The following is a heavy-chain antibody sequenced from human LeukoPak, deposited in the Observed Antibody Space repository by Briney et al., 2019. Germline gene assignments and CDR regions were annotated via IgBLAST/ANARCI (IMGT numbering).Heavy chain of an antibody. Sequence: ASVTVSCKASGYTFTGYYMHWVRQAPGQGLEWMGWINPNSGGTNYAQRFQGRVTMTRDTSISTAYMELSRLRSDDTAVYYCARSRHCSSTSCYHKTRFDPWGQGTLVTVSS. CDR3: ARSRHCSSTSCYHKTRFDP. CDR2: INPNSGGT. D-gene: IGHD2-2*01. J-gene: IGHJ5*02. V-gene: IGHV1-2*02. CDR1: GYTFTGYY.